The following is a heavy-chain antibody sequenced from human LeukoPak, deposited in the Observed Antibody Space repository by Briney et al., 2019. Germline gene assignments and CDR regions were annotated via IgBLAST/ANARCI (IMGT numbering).Heavy chain of an antibody. V-gene: IGHV3-30*03. D-gene: IGHD2-2*01. Sequence: PGGSLRLSCAASGFIFSNYAMHWVRQAPGKGLEWVATLSFDGSVEYYADSVKGRCTISRDNAKNSLYLQMNSLRAEDTAVYYCARLYCSSTSCYYHAFDIWGQGTMVTVSS. J-gene: IGHJ3*02. CDR1: GFIFSNYA. CDR3: ARLYCSSTSCYYHAFDI. CDR2: LSFDGSVE.